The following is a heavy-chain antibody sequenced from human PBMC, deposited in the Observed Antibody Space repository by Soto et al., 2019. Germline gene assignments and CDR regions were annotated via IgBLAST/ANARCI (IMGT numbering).Heavy chain of an antibody. V-gene: IGHV4-34*01. CDR2: INHSGST. CDR1: GGSFSGYY. Sequence: SETLSLTCAVYGGSFSGYYWSWIRQPPGKGLEWIGEINHSGSTNYNPSLKSRVTISVDTSKNQFSLKLSSVTAADAAVYYCARGNFGVVHYYYGMDVWGQGTTVTVSS. CDR3: ARGNFGVVHYYYGMDV. D-gene: IGHD3-3*01. J-gene: IGHJ6*02.